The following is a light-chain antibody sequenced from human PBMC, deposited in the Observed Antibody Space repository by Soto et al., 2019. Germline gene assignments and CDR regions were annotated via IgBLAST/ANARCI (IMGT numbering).Light chain of an antibody. Sequence: QSALTQPPSASGSPGQSVTISCTGTSSDVGGYNYVSWYQQHPGKAPKLMIYEVSKRPSGVPDRFSGSKSGNTASLTVSGLQAEDAADYYCSSYAGSSLWVFGGGTKLTVL. V-gene: IGLV2-8*01. CDR2: EVS. J-gene: IGLJ3*02. CDR3: SSYAGSSLWV. CDR1: SSDVGGYNY.